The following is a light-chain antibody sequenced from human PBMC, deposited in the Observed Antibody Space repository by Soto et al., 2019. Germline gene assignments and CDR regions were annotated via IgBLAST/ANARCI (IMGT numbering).Light chain of an antibody. J-gene: IGKJ2*01. CDR1: QRLSYW. V-gene: IGKV1-5*03. CDR3: QQYNTYPYS. CDR2: QGS. Sequence: DIQMTQSPSTLSPSVGDRVTITCRARQRLSYWLAWYQQKPGKAPKLLIYQGSHLQSGVPSRFSGSGSGSEFTLSISGLQPDDFATYYCQQYNTYPYSFGQGTKLEIK.